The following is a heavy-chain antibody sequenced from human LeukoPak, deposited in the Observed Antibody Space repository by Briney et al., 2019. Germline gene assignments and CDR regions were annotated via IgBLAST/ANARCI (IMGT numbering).Heavy chain of an antibody. CDR2: LSGGGDSR. CDR1: GFAFSNYA. CDR3: AKAVRSMVTGGGYFDS. Sequence: GGSLRLSCAASGFAFSNYAMSWVRQAPGKGLEWVSSLSGGGDSRYYADSVMGRFTISRDNSKNTLYLQMNSLRAEDTAVYYCAKAVRSMVTGGGYFDSWGQGALVTVSS. V-gene: IGHV3-23*01. J-gene: IGHJ4*02. D-gene: IGHD3-10*01.